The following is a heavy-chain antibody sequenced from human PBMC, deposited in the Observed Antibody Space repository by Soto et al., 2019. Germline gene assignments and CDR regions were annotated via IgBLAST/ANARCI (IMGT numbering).Heavy chain of an antibody. CDR2: IIPIFGTA. D-gene: IGHD1-26*01. Sequence: SVKVSCKASGGTFSSYAISWVRQAPGQGLEWMGGIIPIFGTANYAQKFQGRVTITADKSTSTAYMELSSLRSEDTAVYYCATRRDVGATTSGEAYWGQGTLGTVSS. CDR3: ATRRDVGATTSGEAY. CDR1: GGTFSSYA. J-gene: IGHJ4*02. V-gene: IGHV1-69*06.